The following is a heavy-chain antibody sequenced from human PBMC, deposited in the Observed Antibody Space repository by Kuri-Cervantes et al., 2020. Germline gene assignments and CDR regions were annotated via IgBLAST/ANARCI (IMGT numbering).Heavy chain of an antibody. D-gene: IGHD5-24*01. CDR3: AKLSRDGYNEFDY. V-gene: IGHV3-30*18. CDR2: ISYDGSNK. Sequence: GESLKISCAASGFTFSSYGMHWVRQAPGKGLEWVAVISYDGSNKYYADSVKGRFTISRDNSKNTPYLQMNSLRAEDTAVYYCAKLSRDGYNEFDYWGQGTLVTVSS. J-gene: IGHJ4*02. CDR1: GFTFSSYG.